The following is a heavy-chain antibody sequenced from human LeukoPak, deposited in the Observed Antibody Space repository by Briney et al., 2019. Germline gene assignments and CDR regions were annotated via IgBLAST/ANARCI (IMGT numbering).Heavy chain of an antibody. D-gene: IGHD2-21*02. CDR3: AKLVVVTAMPFDY. Sequence: PGRSLRLSCAVSGLTFSSYGMHWVRQAPGKGLVWVAVISYDGSNKYYADSVKGRFTISRDNSKHTLYLQMNSLRAEDTAVYYCAKLVVVTAMPFDYWGQGTLVTVSS. CDR1: GLTFSSYG. J-gene: IGHJ4*02. CDR2: ISYDGSNK. V-gene: IGHV3-30*18.